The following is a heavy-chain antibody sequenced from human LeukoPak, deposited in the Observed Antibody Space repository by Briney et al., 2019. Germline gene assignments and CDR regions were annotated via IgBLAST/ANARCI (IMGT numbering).Heavy chain of an antibody. D-gene: IGHD2-2*01. CDR2: MYISGTT. J-gene: IGHJ6*02. CDR3: ARGEPRYQYAMDV. Sequence: SETLSLTCTVSGGSISSGSYYWSWIRQPAGKGLEWIGRMYISGTTNYNPTLKSRVTISVDTSKNQFSLKVSSATAADTAVYYCARGEPRYQYAMDVWGQGTTVTVSS. V-gene: IGHV4-61*02. CDR1: GGSISSGSYY.